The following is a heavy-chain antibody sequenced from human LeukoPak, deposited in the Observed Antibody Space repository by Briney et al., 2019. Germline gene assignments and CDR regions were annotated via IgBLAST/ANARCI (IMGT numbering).Heavy chain of an antibody. J-gene: IGHJ4*02. CDR2: IHYIGST. CDR1: GDSISNHNYF. Sequence: PSETLSLTCTVSGDSISNHNYFWGWIRQPPGKGLEWIGSIHYIGSTYFNLSLKSQVTVSVDTSKNHFSLKLSSVTAADTGVYYCATSVYSSGWHPFFDYWGQGAPVIVSS. CDR3: ATSVYSSGWHPFFDY. V-gene: IGHV4-39*02. D-gene: IGHD6-19*01.